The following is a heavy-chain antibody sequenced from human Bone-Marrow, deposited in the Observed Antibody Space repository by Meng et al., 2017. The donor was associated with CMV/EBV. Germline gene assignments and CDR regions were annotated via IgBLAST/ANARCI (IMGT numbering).Heavy chain of an antibody. V-gene: IGHV3-9*01. CDR2: ISWNSGSI. D-gene: IGHD4-23*01. CDR1: GFTFDDYA. Sequence: GGSLRLSCAASGFTFDDYAMHWVRQAPGKGLEWVSGISWNSGSIGYADSVKGRFTISRDNAKNSLYLQMNSLRAEDTAVYYCARDEDYGGNLDYWGQGTLVTVSS. J-gene: IGHJ4*02. CDR3: ARDEDYGGNLDY.